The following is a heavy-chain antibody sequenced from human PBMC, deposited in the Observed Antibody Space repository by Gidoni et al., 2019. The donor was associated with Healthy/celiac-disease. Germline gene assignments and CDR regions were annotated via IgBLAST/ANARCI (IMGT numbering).Heavy chain of an antibody. D-gene: IGHD4-17*01. CDR3: ARGPGYGDYGWYFDL. V-gene: IGHV4-34*01. CDR2: T. Sequence: TNYNPSLKSRVTISVDTSKNQFSLKLSSVTAADTAVYYCARGPGYGDYGWYFDLWGRGTLVTVSS. J-gene: IGHJ2*01.